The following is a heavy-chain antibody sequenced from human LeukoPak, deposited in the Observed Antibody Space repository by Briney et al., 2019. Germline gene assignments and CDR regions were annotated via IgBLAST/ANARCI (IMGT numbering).Heavy chain of an antibody. V-gene: IGHV4-30-4*08. CDR2: IYYSGST. CDR1: GGSISSGDYY. J-gene: IGHJ5*02. D-gene: IGHD3-3*01. CDR3: ARDGTIFGVVKGNWFDP. Sequence: SETLSLTCTVSGGSISSGDYYWSWIRQPPGKGLEWIGYIYYSGSTYYNPSLKSRVTISVDTSKNQFSLKLSSVTAADTAVYYCARDGTIFGVVKGNWFDPWGQGTLVTVSS.